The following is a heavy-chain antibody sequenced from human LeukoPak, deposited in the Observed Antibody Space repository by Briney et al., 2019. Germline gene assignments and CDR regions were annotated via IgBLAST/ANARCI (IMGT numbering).Heavy chain of an antibody. J-gene: IGHJ4*02. V-gene: IGHV3-66*01. D-gene: IGHD5-12*01. CDR3: ARGTLRSGYDS. CDR1: GFTFSNYA. CDR2: IYTGGTT. Sequence: GGSLRLSCAASGFTFSNYAMTWVRQPPGKGLEWVSSIYTGGTTYYADSVKGRFTISRDNSKNTLHLQLTSLRADDTALYFCARGTLRSGYDSWGQGTLVTVSS.